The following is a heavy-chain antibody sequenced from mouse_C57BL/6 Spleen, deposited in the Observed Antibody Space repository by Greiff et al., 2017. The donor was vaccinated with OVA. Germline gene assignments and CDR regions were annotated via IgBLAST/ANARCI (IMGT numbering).Heavy chain of an antibody. Sequence: VQLQQPGAELVRPGTSVKLSCKASGYTFTSYWMHWVKQRPGQGLEWIGVIDPSDSYTNYNQKFKGKATLTVDTSSSTAYMQLSSLTSEDSAVYYCARGYYGSSYHYAMDYWGQGTSVIVSS. CDR1: GYTFTSYW. CDR2: IDPSDSYT. J-gene: IGHJ4*01. V-gene: IGHV1-59*01. CDR3: ARGYYGSSYHYAMDY. D-gene: IGHD1-1*01.